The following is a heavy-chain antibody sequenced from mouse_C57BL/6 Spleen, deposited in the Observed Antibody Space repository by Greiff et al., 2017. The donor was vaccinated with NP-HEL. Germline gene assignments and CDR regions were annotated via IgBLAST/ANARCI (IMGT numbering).Heavy chain of an antibody. Sequence: EVKLVESGGGLVQPGESLKLSCESNEYEFPSHDMSWVRKTPEKRLELVAAINSDGGSTYYPDTMERRFIISRDNTKTTLYLQMSRLRSEDTALYYCARTVRGQGYFDVWGPGTTVTVSA. CDR1: EYEFPSHD. V-gene: IGHV5-2*01. J-gene: IGHJ1*01. CDR2: INSDGGST. D-gene: IGHD3-3*01. CDR3: ARTVRGQGYFDV.